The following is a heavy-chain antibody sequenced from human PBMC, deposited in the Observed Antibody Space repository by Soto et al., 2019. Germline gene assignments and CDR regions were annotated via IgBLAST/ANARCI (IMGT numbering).Heavy chain of an antibody. J-gene: IGHJ5*02. CDR3: AKDYLRWAQS. D-gene: IGHD1-26*01. CDR2: ISGSGIDI. CDR1: GFAFYYYN. Sequence: GGSLRLSCAASGFAFYYYNMNWVRQAPGRGLEWVSSISGSGIDIHFTDSVKGRFTISRDNSKNSLFLQMNTLRAEDTAVYYCAKDYLRWAQSWGQGTLVTV. V-gene: IGHV3-21*04.